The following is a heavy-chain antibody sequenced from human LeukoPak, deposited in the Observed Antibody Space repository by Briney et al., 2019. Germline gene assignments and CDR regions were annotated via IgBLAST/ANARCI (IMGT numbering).Heavy chain of an antibody. CDR2: ISYDGSNK. CDR3: AKTEYSSSWYFDY. J-gene: IGHJ4*02. Sequence: GGSLRLSCAASGFTFSSYAMHWVRQAPGKGLEWVAVISYDGSNKYYADSVKGRFTISRDNSKNTLYLQMNSLRAEDTAVYYCAKTEYSSSWYFDYWGQGTLVTVSS. CDR1: GFTFSSYA. V-gene: IGHV3-30-3*02. D-gene: IGHD6-13*01.